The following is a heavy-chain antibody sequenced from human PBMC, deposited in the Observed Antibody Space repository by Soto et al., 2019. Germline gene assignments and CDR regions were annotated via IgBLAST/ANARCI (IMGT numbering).Heavy chain of an antibody. CDR1: GYSFTSYC. D-gene: IGHD1-7*01. CDR3: ARFRITGTTGWFDP. CDR2: IYPGDSDT. J-gene: IGHJ5*02. Sequence: GESLKISCNGSGYSFTSYCIRWARHMPGKGLEWMGIIYPGDSDTRYSPSFQGQVTISADKSISTAYLQWSSLKASDTAMYYCARFRITGTTGWFDPWGQGTLVTVSS. V-gene: IGHV5-51*01.